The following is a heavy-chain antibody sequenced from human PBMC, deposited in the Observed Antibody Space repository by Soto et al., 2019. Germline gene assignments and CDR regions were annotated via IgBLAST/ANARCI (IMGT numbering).Heavy chain of an antibody. Sequence: EVQLLESGGGLVQPGGSLRLSCAASGFTFNSYAMSWVRQAPGKGLEWVSVISGTGGSTYYADSVKGRFTISRDNSKNTLYMQMNSLSAEDTAVYYCAKTRFYSSSWPDAFEIWGQGTVVTVSS. CDR1: GFTFNSYA. V-gene: IGHV3-23*01. D-gene: IGHD6-13*01. J-gene: IGHJ3*02. CDR3: AKTRFYSSSWPDAFEI. CDR2: ISGTGGST.